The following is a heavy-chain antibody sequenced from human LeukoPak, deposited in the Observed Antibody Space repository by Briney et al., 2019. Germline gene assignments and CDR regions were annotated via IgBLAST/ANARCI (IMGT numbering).Heavy chain of an antibody. CDR2: IYYSGST. Sequence: SETLSLTCTVSSGYISSSSYYWGWIRQPPGKGLEWIGSIYYSGSTYYNPSLKSRVTISVDTSKKQFSLELSSVTAADTAVYYCARLLWFGDLSTHFDYWGQGTLVTVSS. D-gene: IGHD3-10*01. J-gene: IGHJ4*02. CDR3: ARLLWFGDLSTHFDY. CDR1: SGYISSSSYY. V-gene: IGHV4-39*01.